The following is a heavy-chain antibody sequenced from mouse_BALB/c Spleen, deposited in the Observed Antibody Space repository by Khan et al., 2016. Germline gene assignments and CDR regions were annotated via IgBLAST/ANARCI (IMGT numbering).Heavy chain of an antibody. D-gene: IGHD3-1*01. J-gene: IGHJ4*01. Sequence: VQLKESGPDLVAPSQSLSITCTVSGFSLTSYGVHWVRQPPGKGLEWLVVIWSDGSTTYNSALKSRLSISTDNSKSQVFLKMNSLQTEDTAMYYCARHGGATIDYWGQGTSVTVSS. V-gene: IGHV2-6-2*01. CDR1: GFSLTSYG. CDR3: ARHGGATIDY. CDR2: IWSDGST.